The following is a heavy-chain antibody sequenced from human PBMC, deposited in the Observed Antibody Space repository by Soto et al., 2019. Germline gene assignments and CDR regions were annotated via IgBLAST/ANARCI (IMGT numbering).Heavy chain of an antibody. D-gene: IGHD2-2*01. J-gene: IGHJ1*01. CDR1: GYSISSGYY. CDR3: AVGYCGSASCSREYFQH. CDR2: IYHSGSP. Sequence: SETLSLTCAVSGYSISSGYYWAWLRQPPGKGLERIGTIYHSGSPFHNPSLKSRVTISVDTSKNQFSLKLRSVTAADTALYYCAVGYCGSASCSREYFQHWGQGTLVTVSS. V-gene: IGHV4-38-2*01.